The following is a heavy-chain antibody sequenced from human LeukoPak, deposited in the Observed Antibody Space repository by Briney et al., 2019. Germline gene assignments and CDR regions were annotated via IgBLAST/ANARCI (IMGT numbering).Heavy chain of an antibody. Sequence: PSETLSLTCSVSGGSLSSYPWNWIRQPAGEGLEWMGRISSTGSTIYNPSLKSRVTLSVDTVKNQFSLELSPVTAADTAVYFCARSTVGYTYFDYWGQGALVTVSS. D-gene: IGHD5-12*01. V-gene: IGHV4-4*07. J-gene: IGHJ4*02. CDR3: ARSTVGYTYFDY. CDR1: GGSLSSYP. CDR2: ISSTGST.